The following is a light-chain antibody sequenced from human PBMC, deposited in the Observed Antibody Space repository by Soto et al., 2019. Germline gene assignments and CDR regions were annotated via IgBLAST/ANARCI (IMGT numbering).Light chain of an antibody. CDR3: MLYYGGEGL. Sequence: QAVVTQERSVTVSPGWTVTLTCAPITGGVTSGYFPSWFRQKPRQPPRALTYTVDSKHSWTPARFSGSILDGRAALTLSGGQREDDAEYYSMLYYGGEGLFGSGTQVTVL. CDR1: TGGVTSGYF. J-gene: IGLJ1*01. CDR2: TVD. V-gene: IGLV7-43*01.